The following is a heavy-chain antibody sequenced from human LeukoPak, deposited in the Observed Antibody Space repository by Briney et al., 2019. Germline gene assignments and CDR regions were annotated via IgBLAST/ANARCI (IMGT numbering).Heavy chain of an antibody. CDR1: GGSISSGDYY. CDR2: IYYSGST. CDR3: AREYSYGSSYFDY. D-gene: IGHD5-18*01. Sequence: TSRTLSLTCTVSGGSISSGDYYWSWIRQPPGKGLEWIGYIYYSGSTYYNPSLKSRVTISVDTSKNQFSLKLSSVTAADTAVYYCAREYSYGSSYFDYWGQGTLVTVSS. V-gene: IGHV4-30-4*08. J-gene: IGHJ4*02.